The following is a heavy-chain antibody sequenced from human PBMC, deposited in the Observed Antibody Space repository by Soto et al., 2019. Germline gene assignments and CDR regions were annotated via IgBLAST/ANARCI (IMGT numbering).Heavy chain of an antibody. CDR3: AKDRGQQLVNYYYYGMDV. D-gene: IGHD6-13*01. CDR2: ISYDGSNK. CDR1: GFTFSSYG. V-gene: IGHV3-30*18. J-gene: IGHJ6*02. Sequence: GSLRLSCAASGFTFSSYGMHWVRQAPGKGLEWVAVISYDGSNKYYADSVKGRFTISRDNSKNTLYLQMNSLRAEDTAVYYCAKDRGQQLVNYYYYGMDVWGQGTTVTVSS.